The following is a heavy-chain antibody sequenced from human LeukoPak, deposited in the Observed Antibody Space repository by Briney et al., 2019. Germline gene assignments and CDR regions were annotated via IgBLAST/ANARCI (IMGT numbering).Heavy chain of an antibody. Sequence: PGGSLRLSCAASGFTFSGSEMNWVRQAPGKGLEWVSYISSSGSTIKYADSVKGRFTISRDNAKTSLSLQMSSLRAEDTAVYYCAREGSGWHYFDYWGQGTLVTVSS. V-gene: IGHV3-48*03. CDR1: GFTFSGSE. CDR3: AREGSGWHYFDY. J-gene: IGHJ4*02. CDR2: ISSSGSTI. D-gene: IGHD6-19*01.